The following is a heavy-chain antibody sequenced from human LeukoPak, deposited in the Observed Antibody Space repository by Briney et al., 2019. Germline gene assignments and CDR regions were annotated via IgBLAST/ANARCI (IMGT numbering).Heavy chain of an antibody. Sequence: SETLSLTCTVSGDSITNKDYYWGWIRQPPGKGLEWIGEINHSGSTNYNPSLKSRVTISVDTSKNQFSLKLSSVTAADTAVYYCARDDRVTAPTYWGQGTLVTVSS. J-gene: IGHJ4*02. CDR3: ARDDRVTAPTY. V-gene: IGHV4-39*01. CDR1: GDSITNKDYY. CDR2: INHSGST. D-gene: IGHD1-1*01.